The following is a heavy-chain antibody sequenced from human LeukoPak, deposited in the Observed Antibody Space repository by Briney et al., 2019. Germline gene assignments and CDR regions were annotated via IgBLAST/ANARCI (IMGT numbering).Heavy chain of an antibody. CDR2: IYPGDSDT. J-gene: IGHJ6*03. V-gene: IGHV5-51*01. Sequence: GESLKISCKGSGYSFTSYWIGRVRQMPGKGLEWMGIIYPGDSDTRYSPSFQGQVTISADKSISTAYLQWSSLKASDTAMYYCARSTRRIPYYDFWSGKTPGYMDVWGKGTTVTVSS. CDR1: GYSFTSYW. CDR3: ARSTRRIPYYDFWSGKTPGYMDV. D-gene: IGHD3-3*01.